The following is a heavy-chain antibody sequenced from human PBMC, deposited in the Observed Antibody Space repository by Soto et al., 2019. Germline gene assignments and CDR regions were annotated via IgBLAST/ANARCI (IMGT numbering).Heavy chain of an antibody. CDR2: ISSSSSTI. J-gene: IGHJ4*02. CDR3: ARNAYGSSGSFHY. CDR1: GFIFSTYN. V-gene: IGHV3-48*02. Sequence: EVQLVESGGGLVQPGGSLRLSCAASGFIFSTYNMTWVRQAPGKGLEWVSYISSSSSTIYYADSVKGRFTISRDNAKNSLYLQMKSLRDEDTAVYYCARNAYGSSGSFHYWGQGTLVTVSS. D-gene: IGHD3-22*01.